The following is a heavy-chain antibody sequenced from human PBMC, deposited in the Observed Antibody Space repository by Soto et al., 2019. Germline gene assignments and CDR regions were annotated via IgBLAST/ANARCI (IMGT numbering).Heavy chain of an antibody. V-gene: IGHV4-4*02. CDR1: GGSISSSNW. Sequence: PSETLSLTCAVSGGSISSSNWVSWFLQPPVNGLDLIGEIYHIESTNYNPSLKSRVTISLYNSKNHFSLNLSSLTASDTAVYYCARVSGSYYYGMDVWGQGTLVT. J-gene: IGHJ6*02. D-gene: IGHD1-26*01. CDR3: ARVSGSYYYGMDV. CDR2: IYHIEST.